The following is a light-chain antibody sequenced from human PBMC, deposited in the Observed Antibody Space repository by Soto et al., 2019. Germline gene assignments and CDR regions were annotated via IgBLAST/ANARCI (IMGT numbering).Light chain of an antibody. Sequence: EIVLTQSPGTLSLSPGERATLSCRASQSVSSNYLAWYQQKPGQPPRLLISDASSRATGIPDRFSGSGSGTDFTLTISGLEPEDFAVYYCQLYRRSPPLWTFGHGTNVEIK. CDR2: DAS. CDR3: QLYRRSPPLWT. CDR1: QSVSSNY. V-gene: IGKV3-20*01. J-gene: IGKJ1*01.